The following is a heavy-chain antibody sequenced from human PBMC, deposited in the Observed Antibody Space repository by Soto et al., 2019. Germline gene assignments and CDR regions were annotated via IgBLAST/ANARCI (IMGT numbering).Heavy chain of an antibody. V-gene: IGHV2-5*02. Sequence: SGPTLVKPTQTLTLTCTFSGFSLSTSGVGVGWIRQPPGKALEWLALIYWDDDKRYSPSLKSRLTITKDTSKNQVVLTMTNMDPVDTATYYCAHELTYCTNGVCYRFDYWGQGTLVTVSS. CDR1: GFSLSTSGVG. CDR3: AHELTYCTNGVCYRFDY. J-gene: IGHJ4*02. D-gene: IGHD2-8*01. CDR2: IYWDDDK.